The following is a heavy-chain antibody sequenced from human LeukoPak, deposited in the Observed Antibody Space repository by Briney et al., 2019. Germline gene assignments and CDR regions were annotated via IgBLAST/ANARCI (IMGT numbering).Heavy chain of an antibody. D-gene: IGHD1/OR15-1a*01. Sequence: GESLKISFKGSGNTFTNYWIGWVRQMPGKGLGWMGIIFPGDSDTIYSPSFQGQVTISADKSISTAYLQWSSLRASDTAMYYCATSESQTKFDYWGQGTPVTVSS. J-gene: IGHJ4*02. CDR1: GNTFTNYW. CDR2: IFPGDSDT. V-gene: IGHV5-51*01. CDR3: ATSESQTKFDY.